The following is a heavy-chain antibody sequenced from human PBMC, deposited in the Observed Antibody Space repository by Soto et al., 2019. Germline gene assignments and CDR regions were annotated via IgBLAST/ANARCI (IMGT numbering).Heavy chain of an antibody. V-gene: IGHV4-59*01. Sequence: SETLSLTCSVSGGSFGGYYWSWIRQPPGKGLEWIGYIFYSGSTNYNPSLKSRVTISVDTSKNQFSLKLSSVTAADTAVYYCARSDGRYWGQGTLVTVSS. J-gene: IGHJ4*02. CDR2: IFYSGST. CDR3: ARSDGRY. CDR1: GGSFGGYY.